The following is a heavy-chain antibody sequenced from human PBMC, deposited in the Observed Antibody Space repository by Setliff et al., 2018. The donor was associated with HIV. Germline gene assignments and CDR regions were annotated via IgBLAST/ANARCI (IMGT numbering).Heavy chain of an antibody. CDR1: GFSISSDYY. V-gene: IGHV4-61*09. CDR2: IYTDGTI. J-gene: IGHJ4*02. CDR3: ERGGQSSGYAIEY. D-gene: IGHD5-12*01. Sequence: SETLSLTCTVSGFSISSDYYWGWTRQPAGKGLEWIGHIYTDGTIKYNPSLKSRLTISLDTSKNQFSLKLNSVTAADTAVYYCERGGQSSGYAIEYWGQGTLVTVSS.